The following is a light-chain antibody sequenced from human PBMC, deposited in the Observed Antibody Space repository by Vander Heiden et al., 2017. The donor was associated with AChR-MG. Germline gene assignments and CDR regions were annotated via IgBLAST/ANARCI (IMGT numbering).Light chain of an antibody. Sequence: SDGLTPPPLGSVVPGKTATVTCGGNNIGSKSAQRYQQKPDQAPVLLVYDDSDRPSGIPERFSGSNSGNTATLTISRVEAGDEADYYCQVWDSSSDLGVFGGGTKLTVL. V-gene: IGLV3-21*03. CDR1: NIGSKS. CDR3: QVWDSSSDLGV. J-gene: IGLJ2*01. CDR2: DDS.